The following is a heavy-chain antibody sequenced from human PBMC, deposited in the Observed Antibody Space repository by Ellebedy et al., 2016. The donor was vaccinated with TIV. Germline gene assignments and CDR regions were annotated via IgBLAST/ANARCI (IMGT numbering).Heavy chain of an antibody. CDR3: VKEGMSSWHYYFDL. V-gene: IGHV4-4*07. Sequence: SETLSLTXTVSGASISTYYWSWIRQPAGKGLEWIGHISASGNTNYNPSLESRVTMSVETSKKQFSLMLTSVTAADTAIYYCVKEGMSSWHYYFDLWGRGTPVTVSS. J-gene: IGHJ2*01. CDR1: GASISTYY. D-gene: IGHD6-13*01. CDR2: ISASGNT.